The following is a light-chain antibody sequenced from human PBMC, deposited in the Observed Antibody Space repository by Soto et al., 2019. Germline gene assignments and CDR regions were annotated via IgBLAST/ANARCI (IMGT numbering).Light chain of an antibody. J-gene: IGKJ2*01. V-gene: IGKV2-28*01. Sequence: DIVMTQSPLSLPVTPGEPASISCRSSQSLLHSNGYSYLDWYLQKPGQRPQLLIYLGSHRASGVPDRFSGSVSGTDFTLKISRVEAEDLGVYYCMQTLQFPLTFGQGTKLEIK. CDR2: LGS. CDR3: MQTLQFPLT. CDR1: QSLLHSNGYSY.